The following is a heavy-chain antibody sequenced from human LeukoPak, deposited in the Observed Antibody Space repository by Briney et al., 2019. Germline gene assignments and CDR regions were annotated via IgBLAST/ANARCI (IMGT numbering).Heavy chain of an antibody. J-gene: IGHJ6*02. CDR1: GFTFSSYA. CDR2: ISGSGGST. Sequence: PGGSLRLSCAASGFTFSSYAMSWVRQAPGKGLEWVSAISGSGGSTYYADSVKGRFTISRDNSKNTLYLQMNSLRAEDTAVYYCAKGISGIAAAGPPSHYYYGMDVWGQGTTVTVSS. D-gene: IGHD6-13*01. V-gene: IGHV3-23*01. CDR3: AKGISGIAAAGPPSHYYYGMDV.